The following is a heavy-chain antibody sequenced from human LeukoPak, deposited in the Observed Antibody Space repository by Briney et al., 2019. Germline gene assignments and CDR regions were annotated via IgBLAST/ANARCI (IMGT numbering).Heavy chain of an antibody. V-gene: IGHV3-7*03. CDR2: IKQDGSEK. D-gene: IGHD4-17*01. CDR3: ATYNDYGDYSGK. J-gene: IGHJ4*02. Sequence: PGGSLRLSCAASGFTFSSYWMSWVRQAPGKGLEWVANIKQDGSEKYYVDSVKGRFTISRDNAKNSLYLQMNSLRSEDTAVYYCATYNDYGDYSGKWGQGTLVTVSS. CDR1: GFTFSSYW.